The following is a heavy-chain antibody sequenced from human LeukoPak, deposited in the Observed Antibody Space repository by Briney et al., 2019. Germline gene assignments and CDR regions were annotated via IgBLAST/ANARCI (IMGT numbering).Heavy chain of an antibody. CDR3: AKDTRARITMVRGFKFDP. Sequence: GGSLRLSCAASGFTFSSYAMSWVRQAPGKGLEWVSAISGSGGSTYYADSVKGRFTISRDNSKNTLYLQMNSLRAEDTAVYYCAKDTRARITMVRGFKFDPWGQGTLVTVSS. V-gene: IGHV3-23*01. CDR2: ISGSGGST. CDR1: GFTFSSYA. J-gene: IGHJ5*02. D-gene: IGHD3-10*01.